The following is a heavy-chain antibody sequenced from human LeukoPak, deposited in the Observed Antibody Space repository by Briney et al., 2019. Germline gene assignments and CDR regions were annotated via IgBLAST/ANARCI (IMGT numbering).Heavy chain of an antibody. D-gene: IGHD4-17*01. CDR2: IKQDGSEK. J-gene: IGHJ4*02. V-gene: IGHV3-7*03. CDR3: ARGRDYGDSGDY. CDR1: GSTLSSYW. Sequence: GGSLRLSCAASGSTLSSYWMSWVRQAPGKGLEWVANIKQDGSEKHYVDSVKGRFTISRDNAKNSLYLQMNSLRAEDTAVYYCARGRDYGDSGDYWGQGTLVTVSS.